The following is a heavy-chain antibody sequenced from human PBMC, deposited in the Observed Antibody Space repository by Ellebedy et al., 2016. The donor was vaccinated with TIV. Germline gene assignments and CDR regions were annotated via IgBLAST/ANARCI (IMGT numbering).Heavy chain of an antibody. CDR2: IYYSWST. J-gene: IGHJ4*02. CDR1: GFMFSDYF. CDR3: ARHRTRTVVATAVFDY. V-gene: IGHV4-38-2*01. D-gene: IGHD2-21*02. Sequence: MPGGSLRLSCAASGFMFSDYFMAWIRQSPGKGLEWIGRIYYSWSTHYNPSLKSKMTISLDTAKNQFSLRLDSVTASDTAVYYCARHRTRTVVATAVFDYWGQGSLVTVSS.